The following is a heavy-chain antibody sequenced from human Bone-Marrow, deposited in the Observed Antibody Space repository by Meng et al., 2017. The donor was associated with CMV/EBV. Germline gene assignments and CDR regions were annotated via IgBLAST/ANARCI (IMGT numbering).Heavy chain of an antibody. CDR2: IHYSGST. D-gene: IGHD3-3*01. CDR1: GGSISSGGYF. V-gene: IGHV4-39*07. J-gene: IGHJ4*02. Sequence: ESLKISCTVSGGSISSGGYFWGWIRQPPGKRLEWIGSIHYSGSTYYNPSLKSRVTISVDTSKNQFSLKLSSVTAADTAVYYCARMKFLEWLYDYWGQGTLVTVSS. CDR3: ARMKFLEWLYDY.